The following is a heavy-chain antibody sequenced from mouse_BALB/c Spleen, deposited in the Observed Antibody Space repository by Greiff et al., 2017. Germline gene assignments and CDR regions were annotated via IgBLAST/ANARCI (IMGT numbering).Heavy chain of an antibody. CDR3: ARCTTVACAMDY. V-gene: IGHV2-9*02. D-gene: IGHD1-1*01. CDR1: GFSLTSYG. J-gene: IGHJ4*01. CDR2: IWAGGST. Sequence: VQLVESGPGLVAPSQTLTITCTASGFSLTSYGVHWVRQPPGKGLEWLGVIWAGGSTNYNSALMSRLSISKDNYKSHVFLKMNSLQTDDTAMYYCARCTTVACAMDYWGQGTSVTVSS.